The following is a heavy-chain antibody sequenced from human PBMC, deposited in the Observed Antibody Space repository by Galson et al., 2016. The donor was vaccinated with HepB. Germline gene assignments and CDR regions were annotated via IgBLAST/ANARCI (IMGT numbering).Heavy chain of an antibody. CDR3: AKDHGNRWLNNWFDP. CDR2: MSHDGSHI. J-gene: IGHJ5*02. Sequence: SLRLSCAASGFTFSTYAMSWVRQAPGKGLEWVAVMSHDGSHIFYVDSVKSRFSISRDNSKNTLYLQMNSLRDEDTAVYYCAKDHGNRWLNNWFDPWGQGTLVTVSS. V-gene: IGHV3-30*18. CDR1: GFTFSTYA. D-gene: IGHD6-19*01.